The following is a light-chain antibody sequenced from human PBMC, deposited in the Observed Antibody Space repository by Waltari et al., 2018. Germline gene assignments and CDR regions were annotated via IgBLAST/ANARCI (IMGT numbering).Light chain of an antibody. J-gene: IGLJ3*02. CDR2: YFT. Sequence: QSALTQPASVSGSPGQSITISCTGTSSDLGGFDYVSWYQQHPGKAPQLLVFYFTKRPSGVSDRFSGSKSGNTASLTMSGLHTEDEADYYCASYTSSKTWVFGGGTKLTVL. CDR1: SSDLGGFDY. CDR3: ASYTSSKTWV. V-gene: IGLV2-14*01.